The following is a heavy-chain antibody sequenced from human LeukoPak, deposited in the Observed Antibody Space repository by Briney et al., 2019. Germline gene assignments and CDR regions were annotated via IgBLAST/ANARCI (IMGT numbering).Heavy chain of an antibody. CDR3: ARVSSGSYYVSYYYYMDV. V-gene: IGHV1-18*01. CDR2: ISAYNGNT. Sequence: ASVKLSCKASGYTFNSYGTSWVRQAPGPGLEWMGWISAYNGNTNYAQKLQGRVTMTTDTSTSTAYMELRSLRSDDTAVYYCARVSSGSYYVSYYYYMDVWGKGTTVTVSS. CDR1: GYTFNSYG. J-gene: IGHJ6*03. D-gene: IGHD1-26*01.